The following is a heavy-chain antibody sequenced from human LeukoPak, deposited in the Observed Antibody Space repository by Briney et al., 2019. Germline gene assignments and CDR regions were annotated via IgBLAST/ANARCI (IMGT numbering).Heavy chain of an antibody. J-gene: IGHJ4*02. V-gene: IGHV3-23*01. D-gene: IGHD3-10*01. CDR1: GFTFTDYA. CDR2: INGSGGNT. CDR3: AKQNYYGSFDY. Sequence: PGGSLRLSCAASGFTFTDYAVGGVRQAPGKGLEWVSLINGSGGNTYYADSVKGRFTISRDNSKHTLYLQMSSLRAEDTAIYYCAKQNYYGSFDYWGQGTLVTVSS.